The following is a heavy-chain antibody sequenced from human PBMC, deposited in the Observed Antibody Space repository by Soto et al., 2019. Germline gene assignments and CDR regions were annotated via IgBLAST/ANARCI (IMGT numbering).Heavy chain of an antibody. CDR1: GSALRTHG. V-gene: IGHV3-33*01. CDR2: IWGDESKK. J-gene: IGHJ4*02. Sequence: PGGSLRLSCAASGSALRTHGMHWVRQAPGKGLEWVAVIWGDESKKYYADSVRGRFTISKDNSKNTLFLQMNTLSVEDTAVYYCARGAVAAGDFDYWGQGTLVTAPQ. D-gene: IGHD2-15*01. CDR3: ARGAVAAGDFDY.